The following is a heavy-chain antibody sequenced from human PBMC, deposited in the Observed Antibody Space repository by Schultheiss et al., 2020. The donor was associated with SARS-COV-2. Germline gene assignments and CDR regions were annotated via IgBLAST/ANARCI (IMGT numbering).Heavy chain of an antibody. CDR2: ISYDGSNE. J-gene: IGHJ4*02. V-gene: IGHV3-30*18. CDR1: GFTFSSYG. CDR3: AKVRWERGYYFDY. D-gene: IGHD1-26*01. Sequence: GGSLRLSCAASGFTFSSYGMHWVRQAPGKGLEWVAVISYDGSNEDYVDSVKGRFTISRDNSKNTLYLQMNSLRVEDTAVYYCAKVRWERGYYFDYWGQGTLVTVSS.